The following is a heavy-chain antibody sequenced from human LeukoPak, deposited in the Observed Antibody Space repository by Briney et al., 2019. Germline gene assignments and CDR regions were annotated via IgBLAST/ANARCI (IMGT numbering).Heavy chain of an antibody. CDR3: ARSAQGSGSHYMDV. CDR2: ISSSGYTI. V-gene: IGHV3-11*01. CDR1: GFTFSDYY. D-gene: IGHD3-10*01. J-gene: IGHJ6*03. Sequence: GGSLRLSCAAPGFTFSDYYINWIRQAPGKGLEWVSYISSSGYTIYYADSVKGRFTISRDNARNSLYLQMNSLRAEDTAVYYCARSAQGSGSHYMDVWGKGTTVTISS.